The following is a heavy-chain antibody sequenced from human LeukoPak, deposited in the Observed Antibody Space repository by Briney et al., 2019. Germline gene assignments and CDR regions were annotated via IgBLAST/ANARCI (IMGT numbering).Heavy chain of an antibody. V-gene: IGHV3-7*03. J-gene: IGHJ4*02. CDR2: IKQDGSEK. CDR1: GFTFSSYW. CDR3: ARRYFDY. Sequence: GALRPSCAAPGFTFSSYWMQWVRQAPGKGLEWVANIKQDGSEKYYADSVKGRFIISRDNAKNALYLQMSSLRAEDTAIYYCARRYFDYWGQGTLVTVSS.